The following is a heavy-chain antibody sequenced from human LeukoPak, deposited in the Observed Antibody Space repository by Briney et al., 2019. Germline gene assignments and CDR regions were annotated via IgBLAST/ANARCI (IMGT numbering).Heavy chain of an antibody. CDR1: GYTFTGYY. CDR2: INPNSGGT. CDR3: ARLGTPSSGWYLNHNWLDP. V-gene: IGHV1-2*02. D-gene: IGHD6-19*01. Sequence: ASVKVSCKASGYTFTGYYMHWVRQAPGQGLEWMGWINPNSGGTNYAQKFQGRVTMTRDTSISTAYMELSRLRSDDTAVYYCARLGTPSSGWYLNHNWLDPWGQGTLVTVSS. J-gene: IGHJ5*02.